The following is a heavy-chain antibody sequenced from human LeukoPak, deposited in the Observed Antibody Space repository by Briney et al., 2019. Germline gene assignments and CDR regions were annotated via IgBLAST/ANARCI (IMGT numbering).Heavy chain of an antibody. V-gene: IGHV4-34*01. CDR2: INHSGST. Sequence: SETLSLTCAVYGGSFSGYYWSWIRQPPGKGLEWIGEINHSGSTNYNPSLKSRVTISVDTSKNQFSLKLSSVTAADTAVYYCAWRGVVVVAATPAGWYFDLWGRGTLVTVSS. CDR1: GGSFSGYY. CDR3: AWRGVVVVAATPAGWYFDL. D-gene: IGHD2-15*01. J-gene: IGHJ2*01.